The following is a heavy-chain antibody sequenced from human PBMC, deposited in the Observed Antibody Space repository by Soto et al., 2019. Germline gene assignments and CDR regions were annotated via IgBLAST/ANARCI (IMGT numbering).Heavy chain of an antibody. Sequence: PGGSLRLSCAASGFTFSSYWMHWVRQVPGKGLLWVSRIDEYGSTINYADSVRGRFTISRDNARNTLYLEMNSLRAEDTALYYCTRDIGGKGAYWGPGPLVTVSS. V-gene: IGHV3-74*01. D-gene: IGHD3-10*01. CDR1: GFTFSSYW. CDR2: IDEYGSTI. CDR3: TRDIGGKGAY. J-gene: IGHJ4*02.